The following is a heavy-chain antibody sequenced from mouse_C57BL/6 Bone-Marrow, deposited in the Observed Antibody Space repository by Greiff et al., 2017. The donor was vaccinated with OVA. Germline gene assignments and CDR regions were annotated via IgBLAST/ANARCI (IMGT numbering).Heavy chain of an antibody. D-gene: IGHD2-1*01. V-gene: IGHV1-54*01. Sequence: VKLQESGAELVRPGTSVKVSCKASGYAFTNYLIEWVKQRPGQGLEWIGVINPGSGGTNYNEKFKGKATLTADKSSSTAYMQLSSLTSEDSAVYFCAILPYAMDYWGQGTSVTVSS. CDR3: AILPYAMDY. CDR1: GYAFTNYL. J-gene: IGHJ4*01. CDR2: INPGSGGT.